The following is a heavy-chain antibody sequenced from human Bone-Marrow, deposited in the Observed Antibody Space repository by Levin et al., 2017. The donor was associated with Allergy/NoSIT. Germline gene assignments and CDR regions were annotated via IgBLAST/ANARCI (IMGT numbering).Heavy chain of an antibody. CDR3: ARDRSLYSSSQYYDYGMDV. CDR2: IFYSGST. D-gene: IGHD6-6*01. Sequence: SETLSLTCTVSGASISSYHWSWIRQPPGKGLEWIGYIFYSGSTNYNPSLKSRVTMYVDTSRNQFSLKLSSVTAADTAVYYCARDRSLYSSSQYYDYGMDVWGQGTTVTVSS. J-gene: IGHJ6*02. CDR1: GASISSYH. V-gene: IGHV4-59*01.